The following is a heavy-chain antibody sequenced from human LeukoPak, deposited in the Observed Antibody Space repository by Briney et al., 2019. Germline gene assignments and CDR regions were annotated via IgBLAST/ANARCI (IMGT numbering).Heavy chain of an antibody. CDR3: AKSQSGYFDY. V-gene: IGHV3-9*01. J-gene: IGHJ4*02. CDR1: GFTFDDYA. D-gene: IGHD2-15*01. CDR2: ISWNSGSI. Sequence: GGSLRLSCAASGFTFDDYAMHWVRQAPGKGLEWVSGISWNSGSIDYADSVKGRFTISRDNAKNSLYLQMNSLRPEDTALYYCAKSQSGYFDYWGQGTLVTVSS.